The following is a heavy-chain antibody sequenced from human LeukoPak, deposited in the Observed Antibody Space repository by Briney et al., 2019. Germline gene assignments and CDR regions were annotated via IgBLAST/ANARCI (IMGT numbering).Heavy chain of an antibody. D-gene: IGHD6-19*01. CDR2: ISGSGGST. V-gene: IGHV3-23*01. CDR3: AKVYAGGWRNAFDI. J-gene: IGHJ3*02. Sequence: KSGGSLRLSCAASGFTFSSYAMSWVRQAPGKGLEWVSAISGSGGSTYYADSVKGRFTISRDNSKNTLYLQMNSLRAEDTAVYYCAKVYAGGWRNAFDIWGQGTMVTVSS. CDR1: GFTFSSYA.